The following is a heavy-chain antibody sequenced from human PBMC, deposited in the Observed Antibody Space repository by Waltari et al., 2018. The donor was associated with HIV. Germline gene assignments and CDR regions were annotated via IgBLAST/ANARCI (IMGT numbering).Heavy chain of an antibody. Sequence: QAQLQQWGAGLLKPSETLSLTYAVYGGSFSGYYWSWIRQSPGEGLEWIGGINHSGNTYYNPSLKSRVTISVDTSKNQFSLKLSSVTAADTAVYFCARSPGCSGDNCLFEFDSWGQGTLVTVSS. CDR1: GGSFSGYY. V-gene: IGHV4-34*01. D-gene: IGHD2-15*01. CDR3: ARSPGCSGDNCLFEFDS. CDR2: INHSGNT. J-gene: IGHJ4*02.